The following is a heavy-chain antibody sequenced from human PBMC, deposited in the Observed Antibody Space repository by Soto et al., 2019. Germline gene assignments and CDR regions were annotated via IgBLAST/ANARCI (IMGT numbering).Heavy chain of an antibody. CDR3: AGGASGSYGNWLDP. Sequence: QVQLVQSGAEVKKPGSSVKVSCKASGGTFSSYTISWVRQAPGQGLEWMGRIIPILGIANYAQKFQGRVTITADKATRATYIGLSSLRYEDTAVYYCAGGASGSYGNWLDPWGQGALVTVSS. CDR1: GGTFSSYT. V-gene: IGHV1-69*02. D-gene: IGHD1-26*01. CDR2: IIPILGIA. J-gene: IGHJ5*02.